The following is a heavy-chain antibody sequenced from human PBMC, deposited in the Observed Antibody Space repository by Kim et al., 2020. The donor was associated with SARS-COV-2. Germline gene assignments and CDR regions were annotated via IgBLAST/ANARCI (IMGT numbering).Heavy chain of an antibody. Sequence: ASVKVSCKASGYTFTSYYMHWVRQAPGQGLEWMGIINPSGGSTSYAQKFQGRVTMTRDTSTSTVYMELSSLRSEDTAVYYCARDAAWSAAGTIWFDPWGQGTLVTVSS. J-gene: IGHJ5*02. V-gene: IGHV1-46*01. CDR2: INPSGGST. CDR1: GYTFTSYY. CDR3: ARDAAWSAAGTIWFDP. D-gene: IGHD6-13*01.